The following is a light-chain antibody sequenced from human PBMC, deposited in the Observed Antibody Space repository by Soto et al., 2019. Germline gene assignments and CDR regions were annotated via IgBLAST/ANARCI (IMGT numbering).Light chain of an antibody. J-gene: IGKJ1*01. V-gene: IGKV1-5*03. CDR3: QQYETFSGT. Sequence: DIQMTQSPSTLSASVGDRVTITCRASQDIGTWLAWYQQKPEKAPKVLIYRASHLESGVPSRFSASGSGTKFTLTIASLQPDDFATYYCQQYETFSGTFGPGTKVDIK. CDR2: RAS. CDR1: QDIGTW.